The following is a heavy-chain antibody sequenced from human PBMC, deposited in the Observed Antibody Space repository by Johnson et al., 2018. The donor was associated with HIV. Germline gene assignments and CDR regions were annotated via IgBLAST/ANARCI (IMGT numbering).Heavy chain of an antibody. Sequence: VQLVESGGGLVQPGGSLRLSCAASGFIFSSYAMHWVRQGPGKRLEFVSAISSNGGSTYYANSVKGIFTISRDNSKNTLYLQMGSLRTEDMAVYYCARGAGYFDSLSADEGFAFDIWGQGTMVTVSS. D-gene: IGHD3-9*01. CDR2: ISSNGGST. CDR3: ARGAGYFDSLSADEGFAFDI. V-gene: IGHV3-64*01. J-gene: IGHJ3*02. CDR1: GFIFSSYA.